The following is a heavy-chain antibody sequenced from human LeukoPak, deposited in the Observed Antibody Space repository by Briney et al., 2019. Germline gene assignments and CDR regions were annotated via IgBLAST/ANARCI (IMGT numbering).Heavy chain of an antibody. Sequence: SETLSLTCAVSGYSLSSNNWWAWIRQPPGKGLEGIGYIYYSGNTYYHPYTPSLTSRVNMSVDTSKNQFSLKLDSVTEIDTAMYYCARNQAVAANRGAFDIWGQGTMVTVSS. V-gene: IGHV4-28*01. CDR1: GYSLSSNNW. CDR3: ARNQAVAANRGAFDI. D-gene: IGHD6-19*01. J-gene: IGHJ3*02. CDR2: IYYSGNT.